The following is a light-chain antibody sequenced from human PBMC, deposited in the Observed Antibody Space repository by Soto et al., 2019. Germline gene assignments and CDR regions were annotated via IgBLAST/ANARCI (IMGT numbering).Light chain of an antibody. CDR1: QSISSW. Sequence: DIQMTQSPSTLSASVGDRVTITCRASQSISSWLAWYQQKPGKAPKLLIYKASSLESGVPSTFSGSGSGTEFTLTISSLQPDDFATYYCQQYNSHTFGQGTKLEIK. J-gene: IGKJ2*01. CDR2: KAS. CDR3: QQYNSHT. V-gene: IGKV1-5*03.